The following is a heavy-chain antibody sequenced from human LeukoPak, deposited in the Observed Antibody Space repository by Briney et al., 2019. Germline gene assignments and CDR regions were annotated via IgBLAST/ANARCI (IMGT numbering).Heavy chain of an antibody. J-gene: IGHJ6*02. V-gene: IGHV4-4*07. CDR3: ARSITMDKYYYYGMDV. CDR1: GGSISSYY. D-gene: IGHD3-3*01. Sequence: PSETLSLTCTVSGGSISSYYWSWIRQPAGKGLEWIGRIYTSGGTNYNPSLKSRVTMSVDTSKNQFSLKLSSVTAADTAVYYCARSITMDKYYYYGMDVWGQGTTVTVSS. CDR2: IYTSGGT.